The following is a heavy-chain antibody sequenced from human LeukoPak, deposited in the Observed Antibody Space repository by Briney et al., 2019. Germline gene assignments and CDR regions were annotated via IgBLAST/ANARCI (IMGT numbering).Heavy chain of an antibody. Sequence: ASVKVSCKASGYTFTSYDINWVRQATGQGLEWMGWMNPNSGNTGYAQKFQGRVTMTRNTSISTAYMELSSLRSEDTAVYYCARGRAYYYDSSGLAPGYWGQGTLVTVSS. CDR1: GYTFTSYD. V-gene: IGHV1-8*01. CDR2: MNPNSGNT. CDR3: ARGRAYYYDSSGLAPGY. J-gene: IGHJ4*02. D-gene: IGHD3-22*01.